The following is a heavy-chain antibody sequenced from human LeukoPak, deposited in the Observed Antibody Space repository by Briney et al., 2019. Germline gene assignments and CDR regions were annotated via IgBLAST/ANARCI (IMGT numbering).Heavy chain of an antibody. V-gene: IGHV3-74*01. CDR1: GFTFSSYW. Sequence: GGSLRLSCAASGFTFSSYWMHWVRQAPGKGLVWVSRINTDGSSTIYADSVKGRFTISRDNAKNTLYLQMNSLRAEDTAVYYCAKLGGRDAFDIWGQGTMVTVSS. CDR3: AKLGGRDAFDI. CDR2: INTDGSST. J-gene: IGHJ3*02. D-gene: IGHD7-27*01.